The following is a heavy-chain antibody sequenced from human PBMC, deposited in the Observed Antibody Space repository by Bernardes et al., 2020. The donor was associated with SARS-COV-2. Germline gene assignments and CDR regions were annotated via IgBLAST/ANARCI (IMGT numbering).Heavy chain of an antibody. CDR1: GFSLNTRGVN. J-gene: IGHJ3*01. Sequence: SGPTLVKPTQTLTLTCSFSGFSLNTRGVNVGWIRQPPGKALEWLALIYWDGDKRYSPSLKSRLTLTKDTTKNQVVLTMTDMDPVDTATYFCTQKGTGIVNDAFDVWGQGTMVTVSS. CDR2: IYWDGDK. D-gene: IGHD1-1*01. V-gene: IGHV2-5*02. CDR3: TQKGTGIVNDAFDV.